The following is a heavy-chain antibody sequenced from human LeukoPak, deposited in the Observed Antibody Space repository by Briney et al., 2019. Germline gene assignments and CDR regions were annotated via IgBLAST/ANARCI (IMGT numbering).Heavy chain of an antibody. V-gene: IGHV1-69*05. J-gene: IGHJ4*02. CDR1: GGTFSSYA. CDR3: AREGLGGDYGLVDY. CDR2: IIPIFGTA. Sequence: GSSVKVSCKASGGTFSSYAISWVRQAPGQGLEWMGRIIPIFGTANYAQKFQGRVTITMDESTSTAYMELSSLRSEDTAVYYCAREGLGGDYGLVDYWGQGTLVTVSS. D-gene: IGHD4-17*01.